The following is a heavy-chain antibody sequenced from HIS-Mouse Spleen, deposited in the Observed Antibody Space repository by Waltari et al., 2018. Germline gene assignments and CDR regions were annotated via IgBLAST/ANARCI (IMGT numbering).Heavy chain of an antibody. Sequence: QVQLQESGPGLVKPSETLSLTCTVSGGSISSYYWSWIRQPPGKGLEWIGYIYYSGSTNYNPSLKSRVTISVDTSKNQFSLKLSSVTAADTAVYYCARHDIAAPDAFDIWGQGTMVTVSS. CDR3: ARHDIAAPDAFDI. D-gene: IGHD6-6*01. J-gene: IGHJ3*02. V-gene: IGHV4-59*08. CDR2: IYYSGST. CDR1: GGSISSYY.